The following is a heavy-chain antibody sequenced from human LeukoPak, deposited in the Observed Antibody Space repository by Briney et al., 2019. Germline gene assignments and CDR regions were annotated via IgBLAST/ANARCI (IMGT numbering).Heavy chain of an antibody. Sequence: GGSLRLSCAASGFTFSSYAMHWVRQAPGKGLEWVAVISYDGSNKYYADSVKGRFTISRDNSKNTLYLQTNSLRAEDTAVYYCVLLGRSGWNLDYWGQGTLVTVSS. D-gene: IGHD6-19*01. CDR2: ISYDGSNK. CDR3: VLLGRSGWNLDY. CDR1: GFTFSSYA. V-gene: IGHV3-30*04. J-gene: IGHJ4*02.